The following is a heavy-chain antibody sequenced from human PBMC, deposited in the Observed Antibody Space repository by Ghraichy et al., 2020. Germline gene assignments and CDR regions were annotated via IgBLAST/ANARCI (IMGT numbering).Heavy chain of an antibody. Sequence: ASVKVSCKASSYTFTSPGTSWVRQAPVQVLEWMGWISAYNGNTNYAQKLQGRVTMTTDTSTSTAYMELRSLRSDDTAVYYCARDPHSYSSSWYNAFDIWGQGTMVTVSS. V-gene: IGHV1-18*01. CDR2: ISAYNGNT. CDR3: ARDPHSYSSSWYNAFDI. CDR1: SYTFTSPG. D-gene: IGHD6-13*01. J-gene: IGHJ3*02.